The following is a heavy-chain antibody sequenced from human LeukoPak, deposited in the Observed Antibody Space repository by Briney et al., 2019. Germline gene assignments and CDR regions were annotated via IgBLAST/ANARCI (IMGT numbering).Heavy chain of an antibody. J-gene: IGHJ3*02. CDR3: ATSRGGPWGAFDI. D-gene: IGHD2-15*01. Sequence: SETLSLTCTVSGDSVGSYYWSWIRQPPGQGLEWVGSMYYSGTTNYNPSLKSRVTISVATSKNQFSLRLSSVTAADTAIYYCATSRGGPWGAFDIWGQGTRVTVSS. CDR1: GDSVGSYY. V-gene: IGHV4-59*08. CDR2: MYYSGTT.